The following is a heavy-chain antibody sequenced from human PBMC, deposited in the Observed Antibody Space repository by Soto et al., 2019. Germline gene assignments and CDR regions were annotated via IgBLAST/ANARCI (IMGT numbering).Heavy chain of an antibody. CDR1: VFTFGDYA. CDR2: IRSKAYGGTT. CDR3: TRDSPNYDILTGYSQYFDY. Sequence: PGGALRLSCTASVFTFGDYAMIRVRQAPGKGLEWVGFIRSKAYGGTTEYAASVKGRFTISRDDSKSIAYLQMNSLETEDTAVYYCTRDSPNYDILTGYSQYFDYWGQGTLVTVS. J-gene: IGHJ4*02. D-gene: IGHD3-9*01. V-gene: IGHV3-49*04.